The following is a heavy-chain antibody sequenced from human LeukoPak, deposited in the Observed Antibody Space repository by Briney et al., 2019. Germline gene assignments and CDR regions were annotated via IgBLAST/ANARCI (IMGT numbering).Heavy chain of an antibody. CDR1: GGSISSGSNY. CDR3: ARGSTRFLEWFPY. Sequence: SETLSLTCTVSGGSISSGSNYWSWIRQPAGKGLEWIGRIYTSGSTNYNPSLKSRVTISVDTSKNQFSLKLSSVTAADTAVYYCARGSTRFLEWFPYWSQGTLVTVSS. D-gene: IGHD3-3*01. J-gene: IGHJ4*02. CDR2: IYTSGST. V-gene: IGHV4-61*02.